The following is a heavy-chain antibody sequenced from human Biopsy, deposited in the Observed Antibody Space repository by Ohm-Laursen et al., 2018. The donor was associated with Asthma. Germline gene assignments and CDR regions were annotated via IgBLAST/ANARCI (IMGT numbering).Heavy chain of an antibody. Sequence: GPSVKVSCKVSGYILTDLSMHWVRQAPGQGLGWMGGHDHEEGGTVNARRFQGRVTMTEDTSTDTAYMELSSLSSDDTAVYYCASDFPKDYVRYNFQFWGQGTLVTVSS. V-gene: IGHV1-24*01. CDR1: GYILTDLS. CDR3: ASDFPKDYVRYNFQF. CDR2: HDHEEGGT. J-gene: IGHJ4*02. D-gene: IGHD4-17*01.